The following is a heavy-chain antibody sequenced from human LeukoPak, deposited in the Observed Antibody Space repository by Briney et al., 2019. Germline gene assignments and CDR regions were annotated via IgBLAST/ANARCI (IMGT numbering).Heavy chain of an antibody. CDR1: GYTLTELS. CDR3: ATDSYYYGSGSYYNPVY. D-gene: IGHD3-10*01. CDR2: FDPEDGDT. V-gene: IGHV1-24*01. Sequence: GASVKVSCKVSGYTLTELSMHWVRQAPGKGLEWMGGFDPEDGDTIYAQKFQGRVTMTEDTSTDTAYMELSSLRSEDTAVYYCATDSYYYGSGSYYNPVYWGQGTLVTVSS. J-gene: IGHJ4*02.